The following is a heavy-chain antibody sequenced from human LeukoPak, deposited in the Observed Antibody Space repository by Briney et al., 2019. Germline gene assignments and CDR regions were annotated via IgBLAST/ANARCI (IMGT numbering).Heavy chain of an antibody. CDR2: INRDGRET. CDR1: GFTFSSSW. CDR3: ERIGYDNSYGGAAY. D-gene: IGHD5-18*01. J-gene: IGHJ4*02. V-gene: IGHV3-74*01. Sequence: PGGSLRLSCAASGFTFSSSWMHWVRQAPGKGLVWVSRINRDGRETNYADSVKGRFTISRDNAKNRLFLQMNSLRVEDTAVYYCERIGYDNSYGGAAYWGQGTLVTVSS.